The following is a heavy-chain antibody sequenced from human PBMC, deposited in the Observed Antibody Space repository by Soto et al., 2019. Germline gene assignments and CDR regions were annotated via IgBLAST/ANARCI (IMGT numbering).Heavy chain of an antibody. CDR3: ARAHPPNQLLGSRFDP. D-gene: IGHD2-2*01. V-gene: IGHV1-18*01. CDR1: GYTFTNHG. Sequence: QVQLVQSGAEVKKPGASVRVSCKASGYTFTNHGIIWVRQAPGQGLEWMGWINPYTGNTNYAQYLQGRVIMTTDTSTSTAYMDLESLTSDDTAVYYCARAHPPNQLLGSRFDPWGQGTLVTVSS. J-gene: IGHJ5*02. CDR2: INPYTGNT.